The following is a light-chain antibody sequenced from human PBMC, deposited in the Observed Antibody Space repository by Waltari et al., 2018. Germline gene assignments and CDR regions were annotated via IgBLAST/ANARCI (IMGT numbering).Light chain of an antibody. Sequence: DIQMTQSPSTLSASVGGRVTITCRASQSISTWLAWYQQKPGKAPKLLIYKASSLESGVPSRFSGSGSGTEFTLTISSLQPDDFATYYCQQYDSSRTFGQGTKVEIK. J-gene: IGKJ1*01. CDR1: QSISTW. CDR2: KAS. CDR3: QQYDSSRT. V-gene: IGKV1-5*03.